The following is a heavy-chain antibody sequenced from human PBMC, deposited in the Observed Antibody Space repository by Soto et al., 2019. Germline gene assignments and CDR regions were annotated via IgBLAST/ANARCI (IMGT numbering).Heavy chain of an antibody. V-gene: IGHV3-23*01. CDR2: ISGSGGST. CDR3: AKGRYSGTYYPGY. CDR1: GFTFSSYA. Sequence: GGSLRLSCAASGFTFSSYAMNWVRQAPGKGLEWVSAISGSGGSTYYADSVKGRFTVSRDKSKNTLYLQMNSLRAEDTAVYYCAKGRYSGTYYPGYWGQGTLVTVSS. J-gene: IGHJ4*02. D-gene: IGHD1-26*01.